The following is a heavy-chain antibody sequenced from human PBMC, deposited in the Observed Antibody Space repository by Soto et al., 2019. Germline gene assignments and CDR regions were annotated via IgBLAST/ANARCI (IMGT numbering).Heavy chain of an antibody. V-gene: IGHV4-4*02. CDR3: AKRTLRRLRFVETH. J-gene: IGHJ4*02. Sequence: SETLSLTCTVSGDSMSNTNWWSWVRQPPGKGLEWIGEIYHSGSTNYNPSFKSRVTISVDKSKNQFSLNLTSVTAADTAVYYCAKRTLRRLRFVETHWGQGTLVTVSS. D-gene: IGHD3-3*01. CDR2: IYHSGST. CDR1: GDSMSNTNW.